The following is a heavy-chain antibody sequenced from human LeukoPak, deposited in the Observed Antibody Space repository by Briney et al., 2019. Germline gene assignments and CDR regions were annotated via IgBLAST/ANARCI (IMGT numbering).Heavy chain of an antibody. Sequence: PGRSLRLSCAASGFTFSSFAMSWVRQAPGKGLEWVSVISGSGNSTYYADSVKGRFTVSRDNSKNTLYLQMNSLRAEDTALYYCARNDDYGGNGYFDYWGQGTLVTGSS. CDR2: ISGSGNST. J-gene: IGHJ4*02. CDR3: ARNDDYGGNGYFDY. D-gene: IGHD4-23*01. V-gene: IGHV3-23*01. CDR1: GFTFSSFA.